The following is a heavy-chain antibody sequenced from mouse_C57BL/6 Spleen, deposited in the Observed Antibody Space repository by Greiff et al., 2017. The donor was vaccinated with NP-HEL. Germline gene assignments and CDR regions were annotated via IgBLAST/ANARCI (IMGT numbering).Heavy chain of an antibody. D-gene: IGHD2-3*01. CDR1: GFTFSSYA. CDR3: AREGNDGSHFDY. V-gene: IGHV5-4*01. CDR2: ISDGGSYT. Sequence: EVMLVESGGGLVKPGGSLKLSCAASGFTFSSYAMSWVRQTPEKRLEWVATISDGGSYTYYPDNVKGRFTISRDNAKNNLYLQMSHLKSEDTAMYYCAREGNDGSHFDYWGQGTTLTVSS. J-gene: IGHJ2*01.